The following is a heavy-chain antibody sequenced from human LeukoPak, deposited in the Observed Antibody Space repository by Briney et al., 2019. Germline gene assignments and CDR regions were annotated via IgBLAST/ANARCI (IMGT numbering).Heavy chain of an antibody. CDR3: ARGDIVVVPAQGSYYYMDV. Sequence: PSETLSLTCAVYGGSFSGYYWSWVRQPPGKGLEWIGYIYYSGSTNYNPSLKSRVTISVDTSKNQFSLKLSSVTAADTAVYYCARGDIVVVPAQGSYYYMDVWGKGTTVTVSS. V-gene: IGHV4-59*01. CDR1: GGSFSGYY. CDR2: IYYSGST. J-gene: IGHJ6*03. D-gene: IGHD2-2*01.